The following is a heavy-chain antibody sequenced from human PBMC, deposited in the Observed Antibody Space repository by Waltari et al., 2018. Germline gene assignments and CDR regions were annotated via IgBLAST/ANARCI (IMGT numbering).Heavy chain of an antibody. V-gene: IGHV1-69*08. CDR1: GGTFSSYA. J-gene: IGHJ4*02. CDR3: AIARKYCSGGSCYPVDY. D-gene: IGHD2-15*01. CDR2: IIPIFGTA. Sequence: QVTLVKSGAEVKKPGSSVKVSCKASGGTFSSYAISWVRQAPGQGHEWMGRIIPIFGTANYAQKFHGRVTITADKSTSTAYKELSSLRTEDTAVYYCAIARKYCSGGSCYPVDYWGQGTLVTVSS.